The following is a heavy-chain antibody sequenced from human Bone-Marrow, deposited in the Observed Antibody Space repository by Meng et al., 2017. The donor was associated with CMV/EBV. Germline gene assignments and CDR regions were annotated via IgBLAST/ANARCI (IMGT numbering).Heavy chain of an antibody. D-gene: IGHD2-2*02. V-gene: IGHV1-3*02. CDR3: ARDSEGYCSSTSCYREGANYYYGMDV. Sequence: ASVKVSCKASGYTFTSYAMHWVRQAPGQRLEWMGWSNAGNGNTKYSQEFQGRVTITRDTSASTAYMELSSLRSEDMAVYYCARDSEGYCSSTSCYREGANYYYGMDVWGQGTTVTVSS. J-gene: IGHJ6*02. CDR1: GYTFTSYA. CDR2: SNAGNGNT.